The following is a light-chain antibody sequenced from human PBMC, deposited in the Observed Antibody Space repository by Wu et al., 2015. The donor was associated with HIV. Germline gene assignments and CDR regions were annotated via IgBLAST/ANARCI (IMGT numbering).Light chain of an antibody. V-gene: IGKV3-20*01. CDR1: QSVSGNY. CDR2: HVS. Sequence: EIVMTQSPDTLSLSPGERVTLSCRASQSVSGNYLAWYQQKPGQAPRLLIYHVSSRATGIPDRFSGSGSETDFTLTISSLEEPDDFAVYYCQQYGNFTPTFGQGTKLEIK. J-gene: IGKJ2*01. CDR3: QQYGNFTPT.